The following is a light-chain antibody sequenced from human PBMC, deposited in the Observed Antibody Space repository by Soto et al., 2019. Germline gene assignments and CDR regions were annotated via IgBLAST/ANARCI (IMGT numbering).Light chain of an antibody. CDR3: SSYTTSSTRV. J-gene: IGLJ1*01. Sequence: QFALTQPASVSGSPGQSIAISCTGTSSDVGAYDFVSWYQQHPDKAPKLMIYEVSNRPSGVSDRFSGSKSVNTATLTISGLQAEDEADYYCSSYTTSSTRVFGTGTKLTVL. V-gene: IGLV2-14*03. CDR1: SSDVGAYDF. CDR2: EVS.